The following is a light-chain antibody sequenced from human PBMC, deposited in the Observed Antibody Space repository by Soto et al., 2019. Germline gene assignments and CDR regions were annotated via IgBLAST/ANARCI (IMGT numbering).Light chain of an antibody. CDR2: QVS. CDR3: MEGSHWPKT. Sequence: DAVMTQSPLSLPVTLGQPASISCRSSQSLVYSDGNTYLSWFQQGPGQSPRRLIYQVSNRDSGVPDRFSGSGSGTDFTLKISRVEAEDVGIYYCMEGSHWPKTFGQGTKVDIK. J-gene: IGKJ1*01. V-gene: IGKV2-30*01. CDR1: QSLVYSDGNTY.